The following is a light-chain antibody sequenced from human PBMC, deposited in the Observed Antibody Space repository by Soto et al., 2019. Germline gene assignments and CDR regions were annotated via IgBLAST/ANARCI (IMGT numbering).Light chain of an antibody. Sequence: QSALTQPASVSGSPGQSITISCTGTSSDGGSYNLVSWYQQHPGKAPKLLIYEGSKRPSGVSSRFSGSNSGNTASLTISGLQAEDEADYYCCSYAGSSTVFGGGTKLTVL. CDR2: EGS. CDR1: SSDGGSYNL. V-gene: IGLV2-23*01. CDR3: CSYAGSSTV. J-gene: IGLJ3*02.